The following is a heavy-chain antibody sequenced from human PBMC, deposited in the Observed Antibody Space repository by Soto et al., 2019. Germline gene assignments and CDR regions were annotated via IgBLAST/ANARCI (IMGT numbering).Heavy chain of an antibody. Sequence: SVKVSCKASGGTFSSYAISWVRQAPGQGLEWMGGIIPIFGTANYAQKFQGRVTITADESTSTAYMELSSLRSEDTAVYYCAGDQGSYYYDSSGYSSPFDYWGHGTLVTVSS. J-gene: IGHJ4*01. V-gene: IGHV1-69*13. CDR3: AGDQGSYYYDSSGYSSPFDY. D-gene: IGHD3-22*01. CDR1: GGTFSSYA. CDR2: IIPIFGTA.